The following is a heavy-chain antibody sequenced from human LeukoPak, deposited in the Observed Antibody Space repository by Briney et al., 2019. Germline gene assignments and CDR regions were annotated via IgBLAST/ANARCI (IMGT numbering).Heavy chain of an antibody. CDR3: ARASSGSYSGPIYYYYMDV. D-gene: IGHD1-26*01. V-gene: IGHV4-30-4*08. CDR2: IYHSGST. CDR1: GGSVGSGDYY. J-gene: IGHJ6*03. Sequence: SQTLSLTCTFSGGSVGSGDYYWSWIRQPPGKGLEWIGCIYHSGSTYYNPSLKSRVTISLDTPKNQFSLKLSSVTAADTAVYYCARASSGSYSGPIYYYYMDVWGKGTTVTVSS.